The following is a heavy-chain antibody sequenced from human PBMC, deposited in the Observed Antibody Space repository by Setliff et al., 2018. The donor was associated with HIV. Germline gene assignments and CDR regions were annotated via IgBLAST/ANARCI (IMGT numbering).Heavy chain of an antibody. J-gene: IGHJ3*02. CDR2: MNPNSGNS. CDR1: GYTFTSFD. V-gene: IGHV1-8*01. D-gene: IGHD3-10*01. Sequence: ASVKVSCKASGYTFTSFDINWVRQAAGQGLEWMGWMNPNSGNSGFAQKFQGRVTMTRNSSISTAYMDLSSLRFDDTAVYYCTRIRAMVRGVTSYDAFDIWGQGTKVTVSS. CDR3: TRIRAMVRGVTSYDAFDI.